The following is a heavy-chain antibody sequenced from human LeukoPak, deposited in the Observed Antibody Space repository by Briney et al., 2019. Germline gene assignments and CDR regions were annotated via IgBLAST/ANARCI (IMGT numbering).Heavy chain of an antibody. Sequence: SETLSLTCTVSGGSISSYYWSWIRQPPGKGLEWIGYIYYSGSTNYNPSLKSRVTISVDTSKNQFSLKLSSVTAADTAVYYCARGGIAAAGTIWGQGTPVTVSS. D-gene: IGHD6-13*01. V-gene: IGHV4-59*01. J-gene: IGHJ4*02. CDR3: ARGGIAAAGTI. CDR1: GGSISSYY. CDR2: IYYSGST.